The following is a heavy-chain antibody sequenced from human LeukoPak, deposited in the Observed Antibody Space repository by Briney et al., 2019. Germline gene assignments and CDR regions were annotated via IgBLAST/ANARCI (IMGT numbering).Heavy chain of an antibody. CDR3: AKSPHAFDI. V-gene: IGHV3-74*01. J-gene: IGHJ3*02. Sequence: TGGSLRLSCAASGFTFSSYWMHWVRHAPGKGLVWVSHINSDGSSTSYADSVKGRFTISRDNAKNTLYLQMNSLRAEDTAVYYCAKSPHAFDIWGQGTMVTVSS. CDR2: INSDGSST. CDR1: GFTFSSYW.